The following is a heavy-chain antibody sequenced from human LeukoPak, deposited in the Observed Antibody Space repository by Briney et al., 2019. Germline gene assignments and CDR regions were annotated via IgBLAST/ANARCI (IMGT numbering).Heavy chain of an antibody. V-gene: IGHV4-59*01. D-gene: IGHD3-22*01. Sequence: PSETLSLTCTVSGGSISGSYWSWIRQPPGKGLEWIAYMYNSGSTNYNPSLKSRVTISIDTSKNQFSLKLSSLTAADTAIYYCARYYDSSGYDSIPPYNWFDPWGQGTLVTVSS. J-gene: IGHJ5*02. CDR2: MYNSGST. CDR3: ARYYDSSGYDSIPPYNWFDP. CDR1: GGSISGSY.